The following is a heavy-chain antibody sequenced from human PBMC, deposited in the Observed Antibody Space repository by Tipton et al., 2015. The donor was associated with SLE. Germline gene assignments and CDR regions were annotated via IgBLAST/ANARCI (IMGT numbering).Heavy chain of an antibody. V-gene: IGHV4-34*01. CDR2: SNPSGST. Sequence: LRLSCAVYGGSFSGYYWSWIRQPPGKGLEWIGESNPSGSTNYNPSLKSRVTISVDTSKNQLSLKLTSVTAADTSVYYCVGDYGDSKFDHWGQGMMVTVSS. CDR1: GGSFSGYY. D-gene: IGHD4-17*01. CDR3: VGDYGDSKFDH. J-gene: IGHJ4*02.